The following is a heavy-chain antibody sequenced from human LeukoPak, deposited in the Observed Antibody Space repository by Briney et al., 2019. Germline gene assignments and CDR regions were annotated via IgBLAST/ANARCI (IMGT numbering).Heavy chain of an antibody. J-gene: IGHJ4*02. CDR2: IRSKANSYAT. CDR3: TRRATAMGDY. Sequence: GGSLRLSCAASGFTFSGSAMHWVRQASGKGLEWVGRIRSKANSYATAYAASVKGRFTISRDDSKNTAYLQMNSLETEDTAVYYCTRRATAMGDYWGQGTLVTVSS. CDR1: GFTFSGSA. D-gene: IGHD5-18*01. V-gene: IGHV3-73*01.